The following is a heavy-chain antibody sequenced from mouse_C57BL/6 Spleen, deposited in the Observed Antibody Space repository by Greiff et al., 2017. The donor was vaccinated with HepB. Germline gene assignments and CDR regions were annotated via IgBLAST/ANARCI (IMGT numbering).Heavy chain of an antibody. Sequence: QVHVKQPGAELVMPGASVKLSCKASGYTFTSYWMHWVKQRPGQGLEWIGEIDPSDSYTNYNQKFKGKSTLTVDKSSSTAYMQLSSLTSEDSAVYYCARSHYGSPWYFDVWGTGTTVTVSS. J-gene: IGHJ1*03. V-gene: IGHV1-69*01. CDR2: IDPSDSYT. CDR1: GYTFTSYW. D-gene: IGHD1-1*01. CDR3: ARSHYGSPWYFDV.